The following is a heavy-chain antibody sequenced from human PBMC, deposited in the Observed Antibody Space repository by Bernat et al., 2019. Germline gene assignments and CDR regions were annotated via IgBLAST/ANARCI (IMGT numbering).Heavy chain of an antibody. CDR3: ARDYFPASRGWYVGRRDSEENWFDP. D-gene: IGHD6-19*01. V-gene: IGHV3-33*01. CDR1: GFTFISYG. Sequence: QVQLVVSGGGVVQPGRSLRLSCAASGFTFISYGMHWVRQAPVKGLEWVAVIWYDGSNKYYADSVKGRFTISRDNSKNTLYLQMKSLRAEDTAVYDCARDYFPASRGWYVGRRDSEENWFDPWGQGTLVTVSS. CDR2: IWYDGSNK. J-gene: IGHJ5*02.